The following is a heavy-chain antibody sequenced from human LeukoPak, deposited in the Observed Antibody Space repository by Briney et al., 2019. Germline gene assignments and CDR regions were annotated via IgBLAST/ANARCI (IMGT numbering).Heavy chain of an antibody. J-gene: IGHJ4*02. CDR3: ARAYCSGGICFDY. CDR1: GGSISTSNYY. D-gene: IGHD2-15*01. V-gene: IGHV4-39*07. Sequence: SETLSLTCTVSGGSISTSNYYWAWIRQPPGKGLQWIGSIYYRGNTYYNPSLKSRVTMSVDTSKNQFSLKLSSVTAADTAVYYCARAYCSGGICFDYWGQGTLVTVSS. CDR2: IYYRGNT.